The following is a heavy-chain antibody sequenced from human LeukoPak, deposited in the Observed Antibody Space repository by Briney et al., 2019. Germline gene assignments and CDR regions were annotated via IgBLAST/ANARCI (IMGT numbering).Heavy chain of an antibody. Sequence: GGSLRLSCAASGFTFSSYWMHWVRQAPGKGLVWVSCINTDGSNTCYADSVKGRFTISRDNAKNTLYLQMNSLRAEDTAVYYCARYAPQWTAFDYWGQGTLVTVSS. J-gene: IGHJ4*02. V-gene: IGHV3-74*01. D-gene: IGHD6-19*01. CDR3: ARYAPQWTAFDY. CDR2: INTDGSNT. CDR1: GFTFSSYW.